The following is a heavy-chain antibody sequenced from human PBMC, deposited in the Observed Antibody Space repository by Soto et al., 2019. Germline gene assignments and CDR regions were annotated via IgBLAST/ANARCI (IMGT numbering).Heavy chain of an antibody. Sequence: QVQLQESGPGLVKPAQTLSLTCTVSGGAISSGGYFWSWVRQRAGKGLEWIAYIDYRGTTFYNPSLKSRITMSRDTSKNHFSLDVTSVTAADTGVYYCARVSAAGTRWFDSWGLGTLVTVAS. D-gene: IGHD6-13*01. CDR1: GGAISSGGYF. J-gene: IGHJ5*01. CDR3: ARVSAAGTRWFDS. V-gene: IGHV4-31*03. CDR2: IDYRGTT.